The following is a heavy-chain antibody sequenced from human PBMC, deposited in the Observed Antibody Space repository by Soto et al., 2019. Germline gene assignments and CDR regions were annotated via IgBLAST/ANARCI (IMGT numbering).Heavy chain of an antibody. D-gene: IGHD3-3*01. Sequence: PGGSLRLSCAASGFTFSTNAMSWVRQAPGMGLKFVSLISGSGNTIYYADSVEGRFTISRDNSKNTVSLQMDSLRAEDTAVYYCAKVGYDTYGYYLRSLDYWGQGTLVTVSS. CDR2: ISGSGNTI. J-gene: IGHJ4*02. CDR1: GFTFSTNA. CDR3: AKVGYDTYGYYLRSLDY. V-gene: IGHV3-23*01.